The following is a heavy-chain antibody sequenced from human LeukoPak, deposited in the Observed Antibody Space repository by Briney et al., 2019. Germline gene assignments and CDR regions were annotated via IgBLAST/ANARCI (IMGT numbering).Heavy chain of an antibody. Sequence: SETLSLACTVSGGSISSYYWSWIRQPAGKGLEWIGRIYTSGSTNNNPSLKSRVTMSVDTSKNQFSLKLSSVTAADTAVYYCARGTMPPYYMDVWGKGTTVTVSS. V-gene: IGHV4-4*07. J-gene: IGHJ6*03. CDR1: GGSISSYY. D-gene: IGHD1-7*01. CDR2: IYTSGST. CDR3: ARGTMPPYYMDV.